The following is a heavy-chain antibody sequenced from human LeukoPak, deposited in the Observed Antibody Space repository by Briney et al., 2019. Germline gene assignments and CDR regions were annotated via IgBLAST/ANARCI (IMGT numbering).Heavy chain of an antibody. D-gene: IGHD3-10*01. V-gene: IGHV3-9*01. CDR1: GFTFDDYA. CDR3: AKDRYYGSGSYGGFGY. J-gene: IGHJ4*02. Sequence: GGSLRLSCAASGFTFDDYAMHWVRQAPGKGLEWVSGISWNSGSIGYADSVKGRFTISRDNAKNSLYLQMNSLRAEDTALYYCAKDRYYGSGSYGGFGYWGQGTLVTVSS. CDR2: ISWNSGSI.